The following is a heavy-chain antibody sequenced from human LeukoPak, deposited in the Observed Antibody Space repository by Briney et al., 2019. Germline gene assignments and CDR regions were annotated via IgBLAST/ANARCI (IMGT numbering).Heavy chain of an antibody. CDR1: GYSFTNYY. CDR2: IYPGDSDT. J-gene: IGHJ4*02. D-gene: IGHD3-22*01. V-gene: IGHV5-51*01. CDR3: ARPYYYDTSGYYYDY. Sequence: GESLKISCKGSGYSFTNYYIAWVRQMPGKGLDWMGIIYPGDSDTRYSPSFQGQVTISADKSISTAYLQWNSLKASDTAMYYCARPYYYDTSGYYYDYWGQGTLVTVSS.